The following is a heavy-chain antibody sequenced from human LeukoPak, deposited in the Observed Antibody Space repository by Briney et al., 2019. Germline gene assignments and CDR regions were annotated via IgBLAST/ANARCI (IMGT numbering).Heavy chain of an antibody. CDR1: GYTFTSYY. CDR2: INPSGGST. D-gene: IGHD3-22*01. Sequence: ASVKVSCKASGYTFTSYYMHWVRQAPGQGLEWMGIINPSGGSTSYAQKFQGRVTMTRDTSTSTVYMELSSLRSEDTAVYYCAKPADSSGSGGGYFDYWGQGTLVTVSS. CDR3: AKPADSSGSGGGYFDY. V-gene: IGHV1-46*01. J-gene: IGHJ4*02.